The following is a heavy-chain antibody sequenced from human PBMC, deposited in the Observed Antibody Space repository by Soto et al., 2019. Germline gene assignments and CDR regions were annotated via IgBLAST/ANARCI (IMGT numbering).Heavy chain of an antibody. D-gene: IGHD3-3*01. J-gene: IGHJ6*02. V-gene: IGHV1-18*01. CDR1: GYTFTSYG. CDR2: ISAYNGNT. Sequence: ALVKVSCKASGYTFTSYGISWVRQAPGQGLEWMGWISAYNGNTNYAQKLQGRVTMTTDTSTSTAYMELRSLRSDDTAVYYCARDLFSGYDFWSGYLDYYYGMDVWGQGTTVTVSS. CDR3: ARDLFSGYDFWSGYLDYYYGMDV.